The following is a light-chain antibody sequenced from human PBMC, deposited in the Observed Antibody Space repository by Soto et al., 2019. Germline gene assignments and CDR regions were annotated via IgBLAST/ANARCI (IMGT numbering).Light chain of an antibody. CDR2: GNS. Sequence: QSVLTQPPSVSGAPGQRVTISCTGSSSNIGSDYDVHWYRHLPGTAPKLLIYGNSNRPSGVPDRFSGSKSGTSASLVITGLQPEDEADYYCQSFDRSLSGSGVFGAGTKVTV. CDR3: QSFDRSLSGSGV. V-gene: IGLV1-40*01. J-gene: IGLJ1*01. CDR1: SSNIGSDYD.